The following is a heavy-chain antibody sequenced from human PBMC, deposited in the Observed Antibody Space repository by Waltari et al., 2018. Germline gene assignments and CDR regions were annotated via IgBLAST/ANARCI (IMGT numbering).Heavy chain of an antibody. CDR2: VHHSGKT. CDR3: AGDRAIGLFFDY. CDR1: GDSISGNYW. D-gene: IGHD2-2*01. J-gene: IGHJ4*02. Sequence: QVQLQESGQGLVKPSGTLSLTCAVSGDSISGNYWWSWVRQSPEKGLEWIGQVHHSGKTHCNPSLQSRVAISLDKPKNHFSLNLNSVTAADTAIYYCAGDRAIGLFFDYWGRGTLVTVSS. V-gene: IGHV4-4*02.